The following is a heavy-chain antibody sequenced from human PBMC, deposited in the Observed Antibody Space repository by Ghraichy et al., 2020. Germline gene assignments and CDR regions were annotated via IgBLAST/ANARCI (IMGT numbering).Heavy chain of an antibody. D-gene: IGHD6-13*01. CDR2: IYYSGST. J-gene: IGHJ4*02. V-gene: IGHV4-30-4*01. CDR3: ARDPLPIAAADD. CDR1: GGSISSGDYY. Sequence: SQTLSLTCTVSGGSISSGDYYWSWIRQPPGKGLEWIGYIYYSGSTYYNPSLKSRVTISVDTSKNQFSLKLSSVTAADTAVYYCARDPLPIAAADDWGQGTLVTVSS.